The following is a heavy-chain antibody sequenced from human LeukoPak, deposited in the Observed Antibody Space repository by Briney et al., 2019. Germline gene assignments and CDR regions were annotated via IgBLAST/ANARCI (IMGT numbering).Heavy chain of an antibody. CDR2: MNEDGSVT. J-gene: IGHJ4*02. V-gene: IGHV3-7*01. CDR3: ARDPAWGAIDY. D-gene: IGHD7-27*01. Sequence: GGSLRLSCAASGFTFSSYWMSWIRQAPGKGLEWVADMNEDGSVTWYADSVKGRFTVSRDNAKNSVDLQMSSLRAEDTAVYYCARDPAWGAIDYWGQGTLVTVSS. CDR1: GFTFSSYW.